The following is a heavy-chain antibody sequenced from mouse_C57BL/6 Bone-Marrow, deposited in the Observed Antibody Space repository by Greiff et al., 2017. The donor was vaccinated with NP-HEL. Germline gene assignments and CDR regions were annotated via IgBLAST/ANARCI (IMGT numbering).Heavy chain of an antibody. CDR1: GYTFTSYG. J-gene: IGHJ3*01. CDR2: IYPRSGNT. Sequence: QVQLQQSGAELARPGASVKLSCKASGYTFTSYGISWVKQRTGQGLEWIGEIYPRSGNTYYNEKFKGKATLTADKSSSTAYMELRSLTSEDSAVYFCARHYYGSSYGVAYWGQGTLVTVSA. V-gene: IGHV1-81*01. D-gene: IGHD1-1*01. CDR3: ARHYYGSSYGVAY.